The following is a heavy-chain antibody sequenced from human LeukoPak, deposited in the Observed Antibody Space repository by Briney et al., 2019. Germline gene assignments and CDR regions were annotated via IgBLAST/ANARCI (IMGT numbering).Heavy chain of an antibody. J-gene: IGHJ5*02. D-gene: IGHD3-22*01. CDR3: ARHQGYFDP. Sequence: GESLKISCKGSGYSFPIYWIAWVRQMPGKGLEWLGMIYPGDSNTRYSPSFQGHVTISADKSISTAYLQWSSLKASDTAMYYCARHQGYFDPWGQGTLVTVSS. V-gene: IGHV5-51*01. CDR1: GYSFPIYW. CDR2: IYPGDSNT.